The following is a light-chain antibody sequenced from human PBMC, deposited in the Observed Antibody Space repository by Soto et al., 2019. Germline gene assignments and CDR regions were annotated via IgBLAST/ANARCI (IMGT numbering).Light chain of an antibody. J-gene: IGLJ1*01. Sequence: QSVLTQPPSVSAAPGQTVTLSCSGSSSNIGNNYVSWYQQLPGTAPKLLMYDNNKRPSGIPDRFSGSKSGTSATLGITGLQTGDEADYYCGTWDSSLSAYVFGTGTKLTVL. CDR2: DNN. CDR1: SSNIGNNY. V-gene: IGLV1-51*01. CDR3: GTWDSSLSAYV.